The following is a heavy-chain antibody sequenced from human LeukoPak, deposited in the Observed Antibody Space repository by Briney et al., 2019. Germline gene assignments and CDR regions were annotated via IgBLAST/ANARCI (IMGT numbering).Heavy chain of an antibody. CDR3: ARPYNFWSGYDAFDI. V-gene: IGHV4-61*02. CDR2: IYTSGST. J-gene: IGHJ3*02. D-gene: IGHD3-3*01. Sequence: PSETLSLTCTVSGGSISSGSYYWSWIRQPGGKGLEWIGRIYTSGSTNYNPSLKSRVTISVDTSKNQFSLKLSSVTAADTAVYYCARPYNFWSGYDAFDIWGQGTRVTVSS. CDR1: GGSISSGSYY.